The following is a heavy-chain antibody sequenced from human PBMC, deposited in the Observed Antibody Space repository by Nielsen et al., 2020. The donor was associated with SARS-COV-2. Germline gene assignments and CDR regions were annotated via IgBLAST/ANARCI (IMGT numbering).Heavy chain of an antibody. D-gene: IGHD5-18*01. J-gene: IGHJ1*01. Sequence: GESLKISCAASGFTFSSYAMHWVRQAPGKGLEWVAVIWYDGENEYYADSVKGRFTISRDNSKNTLYVQMNSLRAEDTAVYFCAKGSVYMEYFDHWGQGTLVTVSS. CDR3: AKGSVYMEYFDH. CDR2: IWYDGENE. V-gene: IGHV3-33*06. CDR1: GFTFSSYA.